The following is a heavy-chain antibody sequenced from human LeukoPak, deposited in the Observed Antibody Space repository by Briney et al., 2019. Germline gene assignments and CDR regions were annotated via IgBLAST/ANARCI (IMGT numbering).Heavy chain of an antibody. Sequence: SETLSLTCAVYGGSFSGYYWSWIRQPPGKGLEWTGEINHSGSTNYNPSLKSRVTISVDTSKNQFSLKLSSVTAADTAVYYCARPRLAYYDFWSGSDDAFDIWGQGTMVTVSS. CDR3: ARPRLAYYDFWSGSDDAFDI. J-gene: IGHJ3*02. CDR2: INHSGST. V-gene: IGHV4-34*01. D-gene: IGHD3-3*01. CDR1: GGSFSGYY.